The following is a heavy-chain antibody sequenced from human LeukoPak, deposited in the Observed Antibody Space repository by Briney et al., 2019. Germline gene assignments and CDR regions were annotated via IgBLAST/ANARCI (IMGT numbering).Heavy chain of an antibody. J-gene: IGHJ4*02. D-gene: IGHD1-26*01. CDR1: GGSISGYY. V-gene: IGHV4-59*08. CDR3: ARHGGSYTFDY. Sequence: SETLSLTCTVSGGSISGYYWSWIRQPPGKGLEWIGFISYSGGTNYNPSLKSRVTISVDTSKNQFSLKLNSVTAADTGVYYCARHGGSYTFDYWGQGTLVTVSS. CDR2: ISYSGGT.